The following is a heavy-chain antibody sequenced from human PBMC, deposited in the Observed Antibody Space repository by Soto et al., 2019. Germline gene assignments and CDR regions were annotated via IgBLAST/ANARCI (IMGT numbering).Heavy chain of an antibody. CDR3: ARYSSGWYKYAFDI. CDR2: IYYSGST. D-gene: IGHD6-19*01. Sequence: SETLSLTCTVSGGSISSSSYYWSWIRQPPGKGLEWIGYIYYSGSTNYNPSLKSRVTISVDTSKNQFSLKLSSVTAADTAVYYCARYSSGWYKYAFDIWGQGTMVTVSS. J-gene: IGHJ3*02. CDR1: GGSISSSSYY. V-gene: IGHV4-61*01.